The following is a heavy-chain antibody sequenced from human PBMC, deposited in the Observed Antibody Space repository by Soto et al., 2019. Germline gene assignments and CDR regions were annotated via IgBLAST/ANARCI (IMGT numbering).Heavy chain of an antibody. V-gene: IGHV3-7*02. D-gene: IGHD6-13*01. CDR1: GFTFSSCW. CDR3: AKVLGSSSWFAPDYYYYYGMDV. CDR2: IKQDGSEK. J-gene: IGHJ6*02. Sequence: GGSLRRSCAASGFTFSSCWMSWVRQAPGKGLEWVANIKQDGSEKYYVDSVKGRFTISRDNSKNTLYLQMNSLRAEDTAVYYCAKVLGSSSWFAPDYYYYYGMDVWGQGTTVTVSS.